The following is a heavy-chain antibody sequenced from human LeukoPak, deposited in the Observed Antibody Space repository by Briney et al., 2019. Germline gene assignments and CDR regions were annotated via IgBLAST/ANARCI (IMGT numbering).Heavy chain of an antibody. CDR2: IYYNGNT. CDR3: ARERRYGSGTSYGMDV. Sequence: SETLSLTCTVSGGSISSYYWSWIRQPPGKGLEWIGYIYYNGNTNYNPSLKSRVTISVDTSKNQFSLKLSSVTAADTAVYYCARERRYGSGTSYGMDVWGQGTTVTVSS. D-gene: IGHD3-10*01. J-gene: IGHJ6*02. CDR1: GGSISSYY. V-gene: IGHV4-59*01.